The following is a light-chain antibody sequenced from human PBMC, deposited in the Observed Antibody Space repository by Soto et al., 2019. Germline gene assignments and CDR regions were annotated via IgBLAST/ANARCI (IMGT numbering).Light chain of an antibody. CDR1: QSVSSN. CDR2: GAS. Sequence: EIVMTQSPATLSVSPGERATLSCRASQSVSSNLAWYQQKPGQAPRLLIYGASTRATGIPARFSGSGSGTEFTRTISSLQSEDFAVYDCQQYNNGPPWTFGPGTKVELK. CDR3: QQYNNGPPWT. J-gene: IGKJ1*01. V-gene: IGKV3-15*01.